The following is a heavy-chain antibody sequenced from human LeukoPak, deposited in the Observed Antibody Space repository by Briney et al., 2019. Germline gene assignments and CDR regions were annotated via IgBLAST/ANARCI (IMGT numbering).Heavy chain of an antibody. Sequence: SETLSLTCTVSGGSIASDNYFWSWIRQHPEKGLEWIGYIFYSGTAYYNPSLKSRVTISVDTSKNQFSLKLSSVTAADTAVYYCARALGSGSYYLDYWGQGTLVTVSS. CDR2: IFYSGTA. D-gene: IGHD3-10*01. CDR3: ARALGSGSYYLDY. CDR1: GGSIASDNYF. V-gene: IGHV4-30-4*08. J-gene: IGHJ4*02.